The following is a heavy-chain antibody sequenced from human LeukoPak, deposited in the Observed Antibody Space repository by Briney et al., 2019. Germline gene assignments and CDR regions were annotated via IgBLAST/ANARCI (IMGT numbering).Heavy chain of an antibody. CDR1: GGSISSYY. D-gene: IGHD3-10*01. CDR3: ARVLLWFGGFISDY. J-gene: IGHJ4*02. Sequence: SETLSLTCTVSGGSISSYYWSWIRQPPGKGLEWIGYIYYSGSTNYNPSLKSRVTISVDTSKNQFSLKLSSVTAADTAVYYCARVLLWFGGFISDYWGQGTLVTVSS. V-gene: IGHV4-59*01. CDR2: IYYSGST.